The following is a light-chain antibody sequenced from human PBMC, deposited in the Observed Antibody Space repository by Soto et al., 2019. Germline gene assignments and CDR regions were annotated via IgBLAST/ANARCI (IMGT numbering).Light chain of an antibody. J-gene: IGKJ2*01. CDR2: GAS. CDR1: QSVSSN. V-gene: IGKV3-15*01. CDR3: QQYNNWPPEDT. Sequence: EIVMTQSPATLSVSPGERATLSCRASQSVSSNLAWYQQKPGQAPRLLIYGASTRATGIPARFSGSGSGTEFTLTLSSLQSEGFAVYYCQQYNNWPPEDTFGQVTNLEIK.